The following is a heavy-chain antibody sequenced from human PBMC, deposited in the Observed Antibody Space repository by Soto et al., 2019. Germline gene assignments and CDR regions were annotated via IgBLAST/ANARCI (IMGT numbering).Heavy chain of an antibody. CDR2: ISSSSSTI. V-gene: IGHV3-48*02. D-gene: IGHD5-18*01. CDR1: GFTFSSYS. CDR3: ARDRGYSYGSNYYFDY. J-gene: IGHJ4*02. Sequence: GGSLRLSCAASGFTFSSYSMNWVRQAPGKGLEWVSYISSSSSTIYYADSVKGRFTISRDNAKNSLYLQMNSLRDEDTAVYYCARDRGYSYGSNYYFDYWGQGTLVTVSS.